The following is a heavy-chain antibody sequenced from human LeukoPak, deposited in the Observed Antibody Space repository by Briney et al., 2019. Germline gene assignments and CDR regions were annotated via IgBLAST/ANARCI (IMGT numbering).Heavy chain of an antibody. CDR3: AANYNYGDYVY. V-gene: IGHV4-61*02. J-gene: IGHJ4*02. CDR2: IYTTGST. CDR1: GASISSGNYY. D-gene: IGHD4-17*01. Sequence: SETLSLTCTVSGASISSGNYYWNWIRQPAGKGLEWIGRIYTTGSTNCNPSLKSRVTISVDTSKNQFSLNLSSVTAADTAVYFCAANYNYGDYVYWGQGTRVTVSS.